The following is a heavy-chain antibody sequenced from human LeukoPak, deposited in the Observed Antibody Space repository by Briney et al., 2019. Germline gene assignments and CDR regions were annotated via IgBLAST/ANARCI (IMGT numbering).Heavy chain of an antibody. D-gene: IGHD3-22*01. V-gene: IGHV3-23*01. CDR3: AKVVVVVITFFGYYFDY. Sequence: SGGSLRLSCAASGFTFSSYAMSWVRQAPGKGLEWVSAISGSGGSTYYADSVKGRFTISRDNSKNTLYLQMNSLRAEDTAVYYCAKVVVVVITFFGYYFDYWGQGTLVTVSS. J-gene: IGHJ4*02. CDR2: ISGSGGST. CDR1: GFTFSSYA.